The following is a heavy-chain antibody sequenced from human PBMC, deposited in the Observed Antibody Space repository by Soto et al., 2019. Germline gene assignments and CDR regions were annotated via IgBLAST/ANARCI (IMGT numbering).Heavy chain of an antibody. CDR2: IYYSGST. J-gene: IGHJ6*02. CDR1: GGSISSGGYY. CDR3: ARDAPYSRSWPDYYYYYYGMDV. Sequence: SETLSLTCTVSGGSISSGGYYWSWIRQHPGKGLEWIGYIYYSGSTYYNPSLKSRVTISVDTSKNQFSLKLSSVTAADTAVYYCARDAPYSRSWPDYYYYYYGMDVWGQGTTVTVYS. D-gene: IGHD6-13*01. V-gene: IGHV4-31*03.